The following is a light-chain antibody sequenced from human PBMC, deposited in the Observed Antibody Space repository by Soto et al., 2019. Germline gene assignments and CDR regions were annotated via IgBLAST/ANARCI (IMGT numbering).Light chain of an antibody. CDR3: LQDYNFPWT. CDR1: QALSND. J-gene: IGKJ1*01. V-gene: IGKV1-6*01. Sequence: IQLTHSPSVLSASVGDTVTITCRASQALSNDLDWYQQKPGKAPKLLIYAASSLQTGVPSRFSGSGSGTDFTLTISSLQPEDFATYYCLQDYNFPWTFGQGTKVDIK. CDR2: AAS.